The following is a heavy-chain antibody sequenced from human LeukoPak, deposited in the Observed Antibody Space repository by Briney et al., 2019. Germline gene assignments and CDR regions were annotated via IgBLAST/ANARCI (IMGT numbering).Heavy chain of an antibody. CDR3: ARDGDYGDYGPPHDY. D-gene: IGHD4-17*01. Sequence: GGSLRLSCAASGLTFSSYSMNWVRQAPGKGLEWVSSISSSSSYIYYADSVKGRFTISRDNAKNSLYLQMNSLRAEDTAVYYCARDGDYGDYGPPHDYWGQGTLVTVSS. CDR2: ISSSSSYI. CDR1: GLTFSSYS. V-gene: IGHV3-21*01. J-gene: IGHJ4*02.